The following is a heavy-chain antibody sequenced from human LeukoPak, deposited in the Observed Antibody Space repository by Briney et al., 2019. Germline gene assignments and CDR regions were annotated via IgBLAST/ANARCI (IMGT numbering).Heavy chain of an antibody. CDR3: AKYCSGGSCYPNYGDYVGY. CDR1: GFTFSNYA. V-gene: IGHV3-23*01. J-gene: IGHJ4*02. D-gene: IGHD2-15*01. Sequence: GGSLRLSCAASGFTFSNYAMSWVRQAPGKGLEWVSAISGSGGSTYYADSVKGRFTISRDNSKNTLYLQMNSLRAEDTAVYYCAKYCSGGSCYPNYGDYVGYWGQGTLVTVSS. CDR2: ISGSGGST.